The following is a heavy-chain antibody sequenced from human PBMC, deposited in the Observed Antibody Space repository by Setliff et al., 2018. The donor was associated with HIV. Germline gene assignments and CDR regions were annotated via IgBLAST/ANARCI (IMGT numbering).Heavy chain of an antibody. CDR1: GYTLTELS. J-gene: IGHJ4*02. Sequence: ASVKVSCKVSGYTLTELSMHWVRQAPGKGLEWMGGFDPEDGETIYAQKFQGRVTITTDESTSTAYMELSRLRSDDTAVYYCARADSSNWYHVDYWGQGTLVTVSS. CDR2: FDPEDGET. CDR3: ARADSSNWYHVDY. D-gene: IGHD6-13*01. V-gene: IGHV1-24*01.